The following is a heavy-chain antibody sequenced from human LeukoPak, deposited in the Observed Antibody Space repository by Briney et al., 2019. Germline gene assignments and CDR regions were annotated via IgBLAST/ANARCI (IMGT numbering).Heavy chain of an antibody. J-gene: IGHJ4*02. D-gene: IGHD1-14*01. V-gene: IGHV4-39*01. CDR2: IYYSGGT. Sequence: SETLSLTCTVSGGSISSSGYYWGWIRQSPGKGLEWIGSIYYSGGTYSNPSLKSRVTISVDTSKNQFSLKLTSVTAADTAVYYCAGTPPWPHSGGLDYWGQGTLVTVSS. CDR3: AGTPPWPHSGGLDY. CDR1: GGSISSSGYY.